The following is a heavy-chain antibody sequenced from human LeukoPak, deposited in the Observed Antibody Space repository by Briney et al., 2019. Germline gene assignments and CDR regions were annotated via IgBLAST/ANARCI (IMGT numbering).Heavy chain of an antibody. J-gene: IGHJ3*02. D-gene: IGHD3-10*01. Sequence: GESLKISFKGSGYTFTTYCIAWVRQVPGQGLEWMGIIYPTDSDTRYSSSFQGQVTISVDKSITTAYLQWSSLQASDTAMYYCARQSRGVIETFDIWGQGTMVTVSS. CDR3: ARQSRGVIETFDI. CDR1: GYTFTTYC. V-gene: IGHV5-51*01. CDR2: IYPTDSDT.